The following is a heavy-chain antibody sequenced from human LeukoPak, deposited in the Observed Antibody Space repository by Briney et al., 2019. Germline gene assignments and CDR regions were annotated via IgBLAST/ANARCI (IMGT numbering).Heavy chain of an antibody. Sequence: PGGSLRLSCTASGFTFSSYAMNWVRQAPGKGLEWVSRINKDATITTYADSVKGRFTVSRDNVKNMVYLDMNGLRGDDTTVYYCARSGIGRGFDIWGRGATITVSS. CDR2: INKDATIT. D-gene: IGHD2/OR15-2a*01. CDR1: GFTFSSYA. CDR3: ARSGIGRGFDI. V-gene: IGHV3-74*01. J-gene: IGHJ3*02.